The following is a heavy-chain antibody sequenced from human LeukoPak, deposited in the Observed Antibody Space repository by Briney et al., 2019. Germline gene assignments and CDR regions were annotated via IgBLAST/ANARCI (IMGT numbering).Heavy chain of an antibody. CDR1: GGSFSGYY. J-gene: IGHJ4*02. CDR3: TRDSQRASSSWTSPGGY. D-gene: IGHD6-13*01. Sequence: SETLSLTCAVYGGSFSGYYWSWIRQPPGKGLEWIGEINHSGSTNYNPSLKSRVTISVDTSKNQFSLKLSSVTAADTAVYYCTRDSQRASSSWTSPGGYWGQGTLVTVSS. CDR2: INHSGST. V-gene: IGHV4-34*01.